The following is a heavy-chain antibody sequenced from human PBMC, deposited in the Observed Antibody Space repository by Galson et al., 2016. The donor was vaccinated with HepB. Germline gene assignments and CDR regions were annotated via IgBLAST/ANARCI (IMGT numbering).Heavy chain of an antibody. Sequence: SETLSLTCTVSGGSISSYYWSWIRQPPGKGLEWSGSIYYTGSTNYNPSLKSRVTISVDTSKNQFSLKLTSVTAADTAVYYCAGFRTGDVFDIWGQGTMVTVSS. D-gene: IGHD1-14*01. CDR3: AGFRTGDVFDI. CDR1: GGSISSYY. V-gene: IGHV4-59*01. J-gene: IGHJ3*02. CDR2: IYYTGST.